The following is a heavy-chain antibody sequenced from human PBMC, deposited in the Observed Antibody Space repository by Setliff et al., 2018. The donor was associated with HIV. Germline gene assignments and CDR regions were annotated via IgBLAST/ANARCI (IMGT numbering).Heavy chain of an antibody. CDR2: INPSGGST. D-gene: IGHD2-21*02. Sequence: ASVKVSCKASGYTVTNYHMHWVRQAPGQGLEWMGIINPSGGSTSYAQKFEGRVSMTRDTSTSTVYMELSSLRSEDTAVYYCARSLPAEYFHHWGQGTLVTVSS. CDR3: ARSLPAEYFHH. V-gene: IGHV1-46*01. CDR1: GYTVTNYH. J-gene: IGHJ1*01.